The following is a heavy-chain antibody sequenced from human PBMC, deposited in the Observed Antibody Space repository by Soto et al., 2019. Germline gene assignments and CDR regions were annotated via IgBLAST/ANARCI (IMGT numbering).Heavy chain of an antibody. CDR2: IYFRGNT. J-gene: IGHJ3*02. CDR3: AREGGSYDSGGYLIRGAFDI. Sequence: SETLSLTCSVSGDSISRIDYYWTWIRQHPEKGLEWIGNIYFRGNTYYSPSLESRLTISVDTSKNQFSLKLTSVTAADTAVYYCAREGGSYDSGGYLIRGAFDIWGQGTMGTVSS. V-gene: IGHV4-31*03. CDR1: GDSISRIDYY. D-gene: IGHD3-22*01.